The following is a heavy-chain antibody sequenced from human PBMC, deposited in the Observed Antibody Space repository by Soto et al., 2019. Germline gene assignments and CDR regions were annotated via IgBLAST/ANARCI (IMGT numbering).Heavy chain of an antibody. Sequence: SKTLSLTCAVYDQSFSGYYWSWVLQPPGKGRKWIGEINNSRTTNSNPSIKSRVAISVDTSKNQFSLKLSSVTAADTAVYYCARKVTAAPYYYYYYMDVWGKGTTIT. J-gene: IGHJ6*03. CDR2: INNSRTT. D-gene: IGHD2-2*01. V-gene: IGHV4-34*01. CDR3: ARKVTAAPYYYYYYMDV. CDR1: DQSFSGYY.